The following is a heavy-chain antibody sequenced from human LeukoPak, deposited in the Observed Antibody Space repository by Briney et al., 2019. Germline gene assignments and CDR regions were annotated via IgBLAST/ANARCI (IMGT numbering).Heavy chain of an antibody. CDR2: INHSGST. Sequence: PSETLSLTCAVSGGSFSGYYWSWIRQPPGKGLEWIGEINHSGSTNYNPSLKSRVTMSVDTSKHQFSLKLSSVTAADTAVYYCARLPYCSGGSCYFDYWGQGTLVTVSS. CDR3: ARLPYCSGGSCYFDY. CDR1: GGSFSGYY. D-gene: IGHD2-15*01. V-gene: IGHV4-34*01. J-gene: IGHJ4*02.